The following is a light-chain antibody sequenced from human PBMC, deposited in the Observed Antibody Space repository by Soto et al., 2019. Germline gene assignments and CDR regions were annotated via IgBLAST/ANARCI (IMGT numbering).Light chain of an antibody. CDR2: AAS. V-gene: IGKV1-27*01. Sequence: DIQMSQSPSSLSASVGDRVTITCRASQDISNYLAWYQQKPGKVPELLIYAASTLQSGVPSRFSGSGSGTDFSLTISSLQPEDVASYFCQKYNSAPQTFGQGTKVEIK. J-gene: IGKJ1*01. CDR1: QDISNY. CDR3: QKYNSAPQT.